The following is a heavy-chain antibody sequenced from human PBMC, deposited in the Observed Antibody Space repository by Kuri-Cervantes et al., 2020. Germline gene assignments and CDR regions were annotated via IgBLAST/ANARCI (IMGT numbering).Heavy chain of an antibody. V-gene: IGHV1-8*02. J-gene: IGHJ4*02. CDR3: ARGTTYSSSYLYYFDY. Sequence: ASVKVSCKASGYTFTGYYMHWVRQATGQGLEWMGWMNPNSGNTGYAQKFQGRVTMTRNTSISTAYMELSRLRSDDTAVYYCARGTTYSSSYLYYFDYWGQGTLVTVSS. D-gene: IGHD6-6*01. CDR1: GYTFTGYY. CDR2: MNPNSGNT.